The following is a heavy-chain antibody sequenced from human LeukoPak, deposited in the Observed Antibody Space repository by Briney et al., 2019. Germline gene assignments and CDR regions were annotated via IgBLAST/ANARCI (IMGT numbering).Heavy chain of an antibody. CDR3: AKAARLGPSHFDY. J-gene: IGHJ4*02. Sequence: GRSLRLSCATSGFTFTAYGLHWVRQAPGMGLEWVAVVWVDGNNKFYAGSVKGRFTISRDNSRSTLYLHMNSLRDDDTAVYYCAKAARLGPSHFDYWGRGTLVTVSS. CDR1: GFTFTAYG. V-gene: IGHV3-33*03. D-gene: IGHD6-25*01. CDR2: VWVDGNNK.